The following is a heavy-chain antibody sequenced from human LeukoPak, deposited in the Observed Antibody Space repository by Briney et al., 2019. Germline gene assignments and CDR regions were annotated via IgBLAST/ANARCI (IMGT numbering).Heavy chain of an antibody. Sequence: PGRSLRLSCAASGFTFSSYAMHWVRQAPGKGLEWVAVISYDGSNKYYADSVKGRFTISRDNSKNTLYLQMNSLRAEDTAVYYCATHDSSGPEEGYWGQGTLVTVSS. CDR1: GFTFSSYA. CDR2: ISYDGSNK. D-gene: IGHD3-22*01. CDR3: ATHDSSGPEEGY. J-gene: IGHJ4*02. V-gene: IGHV3-30-3*01.